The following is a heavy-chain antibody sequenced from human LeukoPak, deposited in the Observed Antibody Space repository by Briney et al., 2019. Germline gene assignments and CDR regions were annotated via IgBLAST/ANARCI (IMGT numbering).Heavy chain of an antibody. D-gene: IGHD3-22*01. CDR2: IIPIFGTA. Sequence: SVKVSCKASEGTFSSYAISWVRQAPGQGLEWMGGIIPIFGTANYAQKFQGRVTITADESTSTAYMELSSLRSEDTAVYYCARAWYYDSSGSLDYFDYWGQGTLVTVSS. CDR3: ARAWYYDSSGSLDYFDY. J-gene: IGHJ4*02. CDR1: EGTFSSYA. V-gene: IGHV1-69*13.